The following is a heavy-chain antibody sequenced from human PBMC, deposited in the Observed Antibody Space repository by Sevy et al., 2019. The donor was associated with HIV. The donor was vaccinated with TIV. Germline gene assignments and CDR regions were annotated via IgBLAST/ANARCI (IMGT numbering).Heavy chain of an antibody. D-gene: IGHD6-13*01. Sequence: GGSLRLSCAASGFTFSRYSMNWVRQAPGKGLEWVSSISSSGYYIYYADSVEGRFTMSGDNAKNSLSLQMNSLRAEDTAVHYCARDYTSSWYGGAFDIWGQGTMVTVSS. CDR1: GFTFSRYS. J-gene: IGHJ3*02. CDR2: ISSSGYYI. V-gene: IGHV3-21*01. CDR3: ARDYTSSWYGGAFDI.